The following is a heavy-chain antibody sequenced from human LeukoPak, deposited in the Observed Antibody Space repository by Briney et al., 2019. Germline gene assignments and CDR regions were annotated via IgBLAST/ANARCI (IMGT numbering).Heavy chain of an antibody. J-gene: IGHJ6*01. CDR3: GRDLGSGSYYNRYYYYYGMDV. CDR2: IYTSGST. CDR1: GGSISSYY. Sequence: SETLSLTSTVSGGSISSYYWSWIRQPAGKGLEWIGRIYTSGSTNSNPSLKRRGTMSVDTSKNQFSLKLSSVAVADEAVYYCGRDLGSGSYYNRYYYYYGMDVWGQGTTVTVSS. V-gene: IGHV4-4*07. D-gene: IGHD3-10*01.